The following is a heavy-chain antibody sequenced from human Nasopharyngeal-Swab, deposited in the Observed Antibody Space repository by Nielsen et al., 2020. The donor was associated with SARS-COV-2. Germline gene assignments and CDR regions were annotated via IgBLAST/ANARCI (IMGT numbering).Heavy chain of an antibody. CDR2: IIPILGIA. Sequence: SVKVSGKASGGTFSSYAISWVRQAPGQGLEWMGRIIPILGIANYAQKFQGRVTITADKSTSTAYMELSSLRSEDTAVYYCAKIPGIAVAPLDYWGQGTLVTVSS. CDR3: AKIPGIAVAPLDY. CDR1: GGTFSSYA. V-gene: IGHV1-69*04. D-gene: IGHD6-19*01. J-gene: IGHJ4*02.